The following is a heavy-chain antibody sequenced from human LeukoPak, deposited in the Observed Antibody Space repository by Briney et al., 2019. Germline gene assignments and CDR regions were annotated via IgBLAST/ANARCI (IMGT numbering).Heavy chain of an antibody. Sequence: SETLSLTCTVSGTSISSDYWTWIRQPPGKGLEWIGYISYSGSTNCNPSLKSRVTISMDTSTNQFSLRLTSVTAADTAVYYCASSSGTYYDYYSVMDVWGQGTTVTVSS. CDR1: GTSISSDY. J-gene: IGHJ6*02. V-gene: IGHV4-59*01. CDR3: ASSSGTYYDYYSVMDV. CDR2: ISYSGST. D-gene: IGHD1-26*01.